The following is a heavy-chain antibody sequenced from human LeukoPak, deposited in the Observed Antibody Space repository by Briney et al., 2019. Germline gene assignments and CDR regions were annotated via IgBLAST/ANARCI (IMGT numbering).Heavy chain of an antibody. D-gene: IGHD2-15*01. CDR2: FDPEDGET. Sequence: GASVKVSCNVSGYTLTELSMHWVRQAPGKGLEWMGGFDPEDGETIYAQKFQGRVTMTEDTSTDTAHMELSSLRSEDTAVYYCATVPNCSGGSCYPHYYYGMDVWGQGTTVTVSS. CDR3: ATVPNCSGGSCYPHYYYGMDV. CDR1: GYTLTELS. V-gene: IGHV1-24*01. J-gene: IGHJ6*02.